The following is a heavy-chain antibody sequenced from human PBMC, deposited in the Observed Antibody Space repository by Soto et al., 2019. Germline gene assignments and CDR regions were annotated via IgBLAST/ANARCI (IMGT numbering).Heavy chain of an antibody. CDR2: MNPNSGNT. Sequence: ASVKVSCKASGYTFTSYDINWVRQATGQGLEWMGWMNPNSGNTGYAQKFQGRVIMTRNTSIRTAYMEVSSLRSEDTAVYYCARGTELAPSYYYGMDVWGQGTTVTVSS. D-gene: IGHD1-7*01. V-gene: IGHV1-8*01. CDR1: GYTFTSYD. CDR3: ARGTELAPSYYYGMDV. J-gene: IGHJ6*02.